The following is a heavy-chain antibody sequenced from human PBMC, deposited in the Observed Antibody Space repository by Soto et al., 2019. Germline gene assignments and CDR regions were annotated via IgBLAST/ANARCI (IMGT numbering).Heavy chain of an antibody. CDR1: GGSFSRYY. D-gene: IGHD5-12*01. V-gene: IGHV4-34*01. J-gene: IGHJ5*02. CDR3: ARGEGRLVGTWFDP. CDR2: INHSGST. Sequence: QVQLQQWGAGLLKPSETLSLTCDVYGGSFSRYYWNWIRQPPGKGLEWLGEINHSGSTNYNPSLDSRVTISLDTSKTQFSLKLTSVTAADTAVYYCARGEGRLVGTWFDPWGQGTLVTVSS.